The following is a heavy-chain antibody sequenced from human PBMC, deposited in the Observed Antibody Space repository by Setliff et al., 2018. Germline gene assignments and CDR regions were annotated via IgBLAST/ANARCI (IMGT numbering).Heavy chain of an antibody. CDR2: ISRDSLHI. Sequence: PGGSLRLSCAASGFTFSSYAMTWIRQAPGKGLEWVSSISRDSLHIYYADSLEGRFTISRDNAKNSLYLQMNSLRAEDTAIYFCARSENCGSTHCSPYDYWGQGALVTVSS. J-gene: IGHJ4*02. V-gene: IGHV3-21*01. D-gene: IGHD2-2*01. CDR3: ARSENCGSTHCSPYDY. CDR1: GFTFSSYA.